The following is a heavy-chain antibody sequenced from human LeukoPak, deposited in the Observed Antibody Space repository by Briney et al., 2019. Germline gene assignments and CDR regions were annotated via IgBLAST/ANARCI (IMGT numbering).Heavy chain of an antibody. CDR3: AKDCLEYYYGSGSLSAFDI. V-gene: IGHV3-23*01. Sequence: GGSLRLSCAASGFTFSSYAMSWVRQAPGKGLEWVSAISGSGGSTYYADSVKGRFTISRDNSKNTLYLQMNSLRAEDTAVYYCAKDCLEYYYGSGSLSAFDIWGQGTMVTVSS. CDR1: GFTFSSYA. J-gene: IGHJ3*02. CDR2: ISGSGGST. D-gene: IGHD3-10*01.